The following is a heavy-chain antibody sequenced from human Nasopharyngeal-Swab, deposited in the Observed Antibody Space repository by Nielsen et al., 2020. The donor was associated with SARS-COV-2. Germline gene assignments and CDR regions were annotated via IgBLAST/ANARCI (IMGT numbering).Heavy chain of an antibody. CDR2: ISSSGGST. CDR1: GFTFSSYS. Sequence: GESLKISCAASGFTFSSYSMNWVRQAPGKGLEWVSAISSSGGSTYYADSVKGRFTISRDNSKNTLYLQMNSLRAEDTAVYYCAKAWGSYRNYFDYWGQGTLVTVSS. CDR3: AKAWGSYRNYFDY. J-gene: IGHJ4*02. V-gene: IGHV3-23*01. D-gene: IGHD3-16*02.